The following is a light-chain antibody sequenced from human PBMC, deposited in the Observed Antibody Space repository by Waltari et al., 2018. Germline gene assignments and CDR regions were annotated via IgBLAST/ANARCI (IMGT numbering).Light chain of an antibody. Sequence: QTVVTQEPSLTVSPGGTVTLTCASSTGAVTSDSHPTWFQQKPGQAPRTLIYSTNNKLSWTPARFSGSLLGGKAALTVSGVQPEDEAEYYCLLYYGGGQIGVFGTGTRVTVL. V-gene: IGLV7-43*01. CDR1: TGAVTSDSH. J-gene: IGLJ1*01. CDR2: STN. CDR3: LLYYGGGQIGV.